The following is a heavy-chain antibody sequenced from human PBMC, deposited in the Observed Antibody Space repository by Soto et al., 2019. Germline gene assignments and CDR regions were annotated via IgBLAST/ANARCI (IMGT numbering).Heavy chain of an antibody. V-gene: IGHV6-1*01. CDR2: TYYRSKWYK. D-gene: IGHD2-15*01. J-gene: IGHJ4*02. CDR3: ARDGSYAHTYYFDW. CDR1: GDTVSTNSAT. Sequence: QVQLQQSGPGLVKASQTLSLTCAISGDTVSTNSATWNWIRQSPSRGLEWLGRTYYRSKWYKDDAESVKSRIIINSDTYMDQLSLHLTSVTPEDTAVYFCARDGSYAHTYYFDWWGQGTLVTVSS.